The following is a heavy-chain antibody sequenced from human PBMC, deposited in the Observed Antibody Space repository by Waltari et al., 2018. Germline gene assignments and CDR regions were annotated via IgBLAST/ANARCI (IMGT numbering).Heavy chain of an antibody. V-gene: IGHV3-23*01. CDR1: GFIFASYA. Sequence: EAQLLESGGGLVQPGESLRLPCAASGFIFASYAVGWVRQAPGEGLEWISVITRSGDILFNADSVKGRFIISRDNSKKTLHLQMSSLSAEDTGMYYCATSFAHSGTGYADFAFWGQGTLVAVSS. D-gene: IGHD1-26*01. J-gene: IGHJ4*02. CDR2: ITRSGDIL. CDR3: ATSFAHSGTGYADFAF.